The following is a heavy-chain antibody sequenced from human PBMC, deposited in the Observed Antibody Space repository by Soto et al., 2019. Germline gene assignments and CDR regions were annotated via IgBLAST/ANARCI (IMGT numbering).Heavy chain of an antibody. CDR2: ISAGGGT. Sequence: GGSLRLSCVASGVTFSSSALSWVRQAPGKGLEWVSMISAGGGTYYADPVKGRFTISRDNSRNTLYLQMSSLRAEDTAIYYCAQAPRSTGMNNWFDPWGQGTLVTVSS. J-gene: IGHJ5*02. CDR1: GVTFSSSA. CDR3: AQAPRSTGMNNWFDP. V-gene: IGHV3-23*01.